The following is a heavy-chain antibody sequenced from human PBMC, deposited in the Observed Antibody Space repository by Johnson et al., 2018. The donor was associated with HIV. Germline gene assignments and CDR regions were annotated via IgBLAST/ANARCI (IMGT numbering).Heavy chain of an antibody. CDR2: IRQDGSEK. CDR1: GFTFSSYG. J-gene: IGHJ3*02. Sequence: VLLVESGGGVVQPGRSLRLSCAASGFTFSSYGMHWVRQAPGKGLEWVASIRQDGSEKYFVDSVKGRFTISRDNAKNSLYLQMNSLRVEDTAVYYCASSQGSGEGAFDIWGQGTMVTVSS. V-gene: IGHV3-7*03. CDR3: ASSQGSGEGAFDI. D-gene: IGHD2-21*01.